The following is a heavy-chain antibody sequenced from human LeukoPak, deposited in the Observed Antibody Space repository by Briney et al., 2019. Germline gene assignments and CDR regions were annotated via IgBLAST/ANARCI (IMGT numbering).Heavy chain of an antibody. CDR1: GFGVSSNY. CDR2: IYSDGST. Sequence: GSLRLSCAPSGFGVSSNYMTWVRQAPGKGLEWVSVIYSDGSTFYADSVKGRFTISRDNSKNTLYLQMNSLRAEDTAVYYCAKAGGVVVAAMNYYYYMDVWGKGTTVTVSS. D-gene: IGHD2-15*01. V-gene: IGHV3-53*01. CDR3: AKAGGVVVAAMNYYYYMDV. J-gene: IGHJ6*03.